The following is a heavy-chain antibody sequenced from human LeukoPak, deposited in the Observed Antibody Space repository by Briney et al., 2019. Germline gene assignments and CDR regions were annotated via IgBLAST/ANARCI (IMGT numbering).Heavy chain of an antibody. V-gene: IGHV4-31*03. D-gene: IGHD6-13*01. Sequence: SETLSLTCTVSGGSISSGGYYWSWIRQHPGKGLEWIGYIYYSGSTYYNPSLKSRVTISVDTSKNQFSLKLSSVTAADTAVYYCARVRLAAAGGSMDVWGQGTTVTVSS. CDR3: ARVRLAAAGGSMDV. CDR1: GGSISSGGYY. J-gene: IGHJ6*02. CDR2: IYYSGST.